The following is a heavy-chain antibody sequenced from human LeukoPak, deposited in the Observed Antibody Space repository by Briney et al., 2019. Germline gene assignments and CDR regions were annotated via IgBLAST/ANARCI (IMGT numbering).Heavy chain of an antibody. Sequence: KTGGSLRLSCAASGFAFSTYTMNWVRQAPGKGLEWVSCISSSSSYIYYADSVKGRFTISRDNAKNSLYLQMNSLGAEDTAVYYCARAHNWKYGSFDFWGQGTLVTVSS. D-gene: IGHD1-7*01. CDR2: ISSSSSYI. J-gene: IGHJ4*02. V-gene: IGHV3-21*01. CDR3: ARAHNWKYGSFDF. CDR1: GFAFSTYT.